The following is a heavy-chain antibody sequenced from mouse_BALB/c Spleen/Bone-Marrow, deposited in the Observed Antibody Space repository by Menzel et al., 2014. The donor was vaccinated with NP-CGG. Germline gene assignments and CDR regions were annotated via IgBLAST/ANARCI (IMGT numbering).Heavy chain of an antibody. CDR1: GFTFSNYG. CDR3: ARGVDYVSWFAY. CDR2: INTNGGDT. Sequence: EVQVVESGGGLVQPGGSLKLSCAASGFTFSNYGMSWVRQTPDKRLEFVATINTNGGDTYYPDSVKGRFTISRDNAKNTLYLQMSSLKSEDTAIYSCARGVDYVSWFAYWGQGTLVAVSA. V-gene: IGHV5-6-3*01. J-gene: IGHJ3*01. D-gene: IGHD2-4*01.